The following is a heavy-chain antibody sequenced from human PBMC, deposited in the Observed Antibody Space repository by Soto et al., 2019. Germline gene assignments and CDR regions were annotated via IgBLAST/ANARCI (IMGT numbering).Heavy chain of an antibody. CDR1: GVSMISYY. J-gene: IGHJ4*02. CDR3: ARDKITGLFDY. D-gene: IGHD2-8*02. Sequence: SETLSITCTVSGVSMISYYCSWIRPPPGKGLEWIGYIYYSGSTNYNPSLKSRVTISLDTSKNQFSLKLTFLTAADTAVYYCARDKITGLFDYWGQGTQVTVS. V-gene: IGHV4-59*12. CDR2: IYYSGST.